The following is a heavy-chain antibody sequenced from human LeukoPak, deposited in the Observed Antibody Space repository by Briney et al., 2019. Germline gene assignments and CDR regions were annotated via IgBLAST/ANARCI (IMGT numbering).Heavy chain of an antibody. CDR2: ITGSGSST. CDR1: GFTFSSYA. V-gene: IGHV3-23*01. CDR3: AKVMTRTMVRGVPPSDY. J-gene: IGHJ4*02. Sequence: TGGSLRLSCAASGFTFSSYAMAWVRQAPGKGLEWVSGITGSGSSTTYADSVKGRFTISRDNSKNTLYLQMNSLRAEDTAVYYCAKVMTRTMVRGVPPSDYWGQGTLVTVSS. D-gene: IGHD3-10*01.